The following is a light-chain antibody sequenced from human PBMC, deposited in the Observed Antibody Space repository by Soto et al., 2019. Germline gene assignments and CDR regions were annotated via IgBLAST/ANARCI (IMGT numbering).Light chain of an antibody. J-gene: IGLJ2*01. CDR2: LNSDGSH. V-gene: IGLV4-69*01. Sequence: QSVLTQSPSASASLGASVKLTCTLSSGHSSYAIAWHQQQPEKGPRYLMKLNSDGSHIKGDGIPDRFSGSSSGAERYLTISSLRSEDEADYYCQTWGTGIYVVFGGGTKLTVL. CDR1: SGHSSYA. CDR3: QTWGTGIYVV.